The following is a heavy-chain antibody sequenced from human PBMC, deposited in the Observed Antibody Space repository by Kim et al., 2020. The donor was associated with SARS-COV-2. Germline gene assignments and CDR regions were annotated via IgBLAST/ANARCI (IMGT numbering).Heavy chain of an antibody. D-gene: IGHD3-10*01. Sequence: GGSLRLSCAASGFPFTTYYMTWVRQAPGKGLEWVANIKPDGSEKSYVDSVKGRFTISRDNAKSSVYLQMNSLRGEDTVVYYCARGGGQYYSVWSQGTLVTVSS. V-gene: IGHV3-7*01. CDR2: IKPDGSEK. CDR1: GFPFTTYY. J-gene: IGHJ4*02. CDR3: ARGGGQYYSV.